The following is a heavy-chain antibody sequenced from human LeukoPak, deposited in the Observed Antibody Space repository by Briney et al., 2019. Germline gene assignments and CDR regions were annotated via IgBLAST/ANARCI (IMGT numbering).Heavy chain of an antibody. CDR1: GYTFTSYD. V-gene: IGHV1-8*01. CDR2: MNPNSGNT. J-gene: IGHJ6*03. D-gene: IGHD5-18*01. CDR3: ARVAALDYMDV. Sequence: ASVKVSCKASGYTFTSYDINWVRQATGQGLEWMGWMNPNSGNTGYAQKLQGRVTMTRNTSISTAYMELSSLRSEDRAVYYCARVAALDYMDVWGKGTTVTVSS.